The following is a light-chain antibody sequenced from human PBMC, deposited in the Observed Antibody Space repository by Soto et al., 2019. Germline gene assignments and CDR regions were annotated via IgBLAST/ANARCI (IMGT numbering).Light chain of an antibody. CDR2: EVN. V-gene: IGLV2-18*02. CDR3: SSYRNGRV. Sequence: QSVLTQPPSVSGSPGQSVTLPCTGTSSDIGSVSWYQQPPGTAPKLMIYEVNNRPSGVPDRFSGSKSGNTASLTISGLQADDEADYYCSSYRNGRVFGGGTKLTVL. CDR1: SSDIGS. J-gene: IGLJ3*02.